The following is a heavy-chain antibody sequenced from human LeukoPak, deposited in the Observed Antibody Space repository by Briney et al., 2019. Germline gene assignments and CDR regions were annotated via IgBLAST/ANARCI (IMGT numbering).Heavy chain of an antibody. CDR2: IYFSGST. V-gene: IGHV4-61*01. Sequence: SETLSLTCTVSGGSVSSGYYYWSWIRQPPGKGLEWIGYIYFSGSTNYNPSLKSRVTISVDTSKNQFSLKLNSVTAADTAVYYCARAPYCGGDCYSRFDPWGQGILVTVSS. D-gene: IGHD2-21*02. CDR3: ARAPYCGGDCYSRFDP. J-gene: IGHJ5*02. CDR1: GGSVSSGYYY.